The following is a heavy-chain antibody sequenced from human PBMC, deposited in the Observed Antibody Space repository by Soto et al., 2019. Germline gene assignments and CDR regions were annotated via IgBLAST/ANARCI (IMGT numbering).Heavy chain of an antibody. V-gene: IGHV3-33*01. Sequence: GGSLRLSCAASGFTFSSYGMHWVRQAPGKGLEWVAVIWYDGSNKYYADSVKGRFTISRDNSKNTLYLQMNSLRAEDTAVYYCARDDRSIAAPSNAFDIWGQGTMVTVSS. CDR2: IWYDGSNK. CDR1: GFTFSSYG. J-gene: IGHJ3*02. D-gene: IGHD6-6*01. CDR3: ARDDRSIAAPSNAFDI.